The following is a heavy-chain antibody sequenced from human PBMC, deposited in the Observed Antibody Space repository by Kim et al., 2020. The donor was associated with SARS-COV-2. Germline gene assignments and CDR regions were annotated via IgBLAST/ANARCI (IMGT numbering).Heavy chain of an antibody. CDR1: GFTFSTYG. CDR2: ISGSGATT. Sequence: GGSLRLSCAASGFTFSTYGMSWVRQAPGKGLERVSGISGSGATTHYADSVKGRFTISRDNSKNTLYLQMNSLRAEDTAVYYCAKLVGHTAGDDSWGQGTL. J-gene: IGHJ4*02. D-gene: IGHD1-26*01. CDR3: AKLVGHTAGDDS. V-gene: IGHV3-23*01.